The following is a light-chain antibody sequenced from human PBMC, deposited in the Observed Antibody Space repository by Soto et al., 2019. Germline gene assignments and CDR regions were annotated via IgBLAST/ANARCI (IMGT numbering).Light chain of an antibody. J-gene: IGKJ1*01. Sequence: EIVLTQSPATLSLSPLERATLXCVASQSVDSNLAWYQQKPGQTPRLLIYGVSSRATGIPDRFSGSGSGTDFTLTISRLEPEDFAVYYCEQYGSSPRTFGQGTKVDIK. CDR3: EQYGSSPRT. CDR1: QSVDSN. CDR2: GVS. V-gene: IGKV3-20*01.